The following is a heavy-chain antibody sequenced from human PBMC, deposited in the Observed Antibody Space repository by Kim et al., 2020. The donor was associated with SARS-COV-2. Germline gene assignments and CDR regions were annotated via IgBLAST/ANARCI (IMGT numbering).Heavy chain of an antibody. J-gene: IGHJ6*02. V-gene: IGHV5-51*01. CDR1: GYSFTSYW. Sequence: GESLKISCKGSGYSFTSYWIGWVRQMPGKGLEWMGIIYPGDSDTRYSPSFQGQVTISADKSISTAYLQRSSLKATDIAMYYCARLQGRNSYSSGWYWGYYYGMDVWGQGTTVTVSS. CDR3: ARLQGRNSYSSGWYWGYYYGMDV. CDR2: IYPGDSDT. D-gene: IGHD6-19*01.